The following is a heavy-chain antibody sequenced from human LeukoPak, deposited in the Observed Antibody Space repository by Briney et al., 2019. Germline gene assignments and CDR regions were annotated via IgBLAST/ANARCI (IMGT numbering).Heavy chain of an antibody. Sequence: PSETLSLTCTVSGGSISSSSYYWGWIRQPPGKGLEWIGSLYYSGSTYYNPSLKSRVTISVDTSKNQFSLKLSSVTAADTAVYYCARSISYYYYYMDVWGKGTTVTISS. J-gene: IGHJ6*03. CDR2: LYYSGST. V-gene: IGHV4-39*07. CDR1: GGSISSSSYY. CDR3: ARSISYYYYYMDV.